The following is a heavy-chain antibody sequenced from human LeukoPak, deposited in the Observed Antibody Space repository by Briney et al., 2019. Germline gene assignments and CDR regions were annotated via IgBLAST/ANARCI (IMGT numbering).Heavy chain of an antibody. CDR3: ARSSSSDAFHI. CDR2: IYSGGST. J-gene: IGHJ3*02. V-gene: IGHV3-53*01. CDR1: EITVSSNY. Sequence: GGSLRLSCAASEITVSSNYMSWVRQAPGKGLEWVSLIYSGGSTYYADSVKGRFTISRDSSKSTLYLQMNSLRAADTAVYYCARSSSSDAFHIWGQGTMVTVSS.